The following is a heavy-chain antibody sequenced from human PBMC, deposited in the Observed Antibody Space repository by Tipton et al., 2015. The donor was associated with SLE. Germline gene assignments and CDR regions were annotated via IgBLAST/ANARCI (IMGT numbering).Heavy chain of an antibody. V-gene: IGHV4-31*02. J-gene: IGHJ4*02. CDR3: AREEEQQLGRGSFDY. D-gene: IGHD6-13*01. Sequence: LRLSCTVSGGSLSSGGYYWSWIRPNPGKGLEWIGYIYYSGSTYYNPSLKSRVTISVDTSKNQFSLKLSSVTAADTAVYYCAREEEQQLGRGSFDYWGQGTLVTVSS. CDR1: GGSLSSGGYY. CDR2: IYYSGST.